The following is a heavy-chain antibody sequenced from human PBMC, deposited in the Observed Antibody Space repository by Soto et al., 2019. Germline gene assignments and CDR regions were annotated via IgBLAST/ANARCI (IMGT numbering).Heavy chain of an antibody. Sequence: ASVKVSCKASGFTFTSSAVQWVRQARGQRLEWIGWIVVGSGNTNYAQKFQERVTITRDMSTSTAYMELSSLRSEDTAVYYCAREREYYDSSGYHGSYFDYWGQGTLVTVSS. D-gene: IGHD3-22*01. CDR1: GFTFTSSA. CDR2: IVVGSGNT. J-gene: IGHJ4*02. V-gene: IGHV1-58*01. CDR3: AREREYYDSSGYHGSYFDY.